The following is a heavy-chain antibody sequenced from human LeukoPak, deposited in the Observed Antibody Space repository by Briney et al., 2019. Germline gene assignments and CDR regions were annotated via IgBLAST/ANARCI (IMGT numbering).Heavy chain of an antibody. CDR1: GGSISSYY. V-gene: IGHV4-59*08. D-gene: IGHD6-19*01. Sequence: SETLSLTCTVSGGSISSYYWSWIRRPPGKGLEWIGYIYYSGSTNYNPSLKSRVTISVDTSKNQFSLKLSSVTAADTAVYYCARAVAGRWFDPWGQGTLVTVSS. J-gene: IGHJ5*02. CDR2: IYYSGST. CDR3: ARAVAGRWFDP.